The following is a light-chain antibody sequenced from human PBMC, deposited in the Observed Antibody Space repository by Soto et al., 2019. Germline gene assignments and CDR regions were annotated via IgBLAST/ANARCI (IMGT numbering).Light chain of an antibody. Sequence: QSVLTQPASVSGSPGQSITISCTGTSSDVGSYNLVSWYQQHPGKAPKLMIYEGSKRPSGVSNRFSGSKSGNTASLTISGLRAEDEADYYCCSYAGSSTPYVFGNGTKVTVL. J-gene: IGLJ1*01. CDR3: CSYAGSSTPYV. CDR2: EGS. V-gene: IGLV2-23*01. CDR1: SSDVGSYNL.